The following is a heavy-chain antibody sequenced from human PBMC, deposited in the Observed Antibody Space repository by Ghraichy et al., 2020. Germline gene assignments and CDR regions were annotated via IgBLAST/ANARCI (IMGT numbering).Heavy chain of an antibody. D-gene: IGHD2-15*01. J-gene: IGHJ6*02. CDR1: GFIINNYA. CDR3: AKDQGKVVAGVYHYYGMDF. CDR2: ISDDGGSE. Sequence: GGSLRLSCEGAGFIINNYAIHWVRQAPGKGLEWVTTISDDGGSEYYADSVRGRFTVSRDIFQNTVDLEMNSLGPDDTAVYYCAKDQGKVVAGVYHYYGMDFWGQRTTVTFSS. V-gene: IGHV3-30*18.